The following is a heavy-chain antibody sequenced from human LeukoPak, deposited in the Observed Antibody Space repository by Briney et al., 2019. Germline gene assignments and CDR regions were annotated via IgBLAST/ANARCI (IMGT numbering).Heavy chain of an antibody. CDR1: GFTFSSYW. V-gene: IGHV3-7*01. CDR2: INQDGNEK. Sequence: PGGSLRLSCAASGFTFSSYWMNWVRQAPGKGLEWVANINQDGNEKYYVDSVKGRFTISRDNAKNSLYMQMNSLRAEDTAVYYCARKCGYTGREDHWGQGTLVTVSS. D-gene: IGHD5-12*01. J-gene: IGHJ4*02. CDR3: ARKCGYTGREDH.